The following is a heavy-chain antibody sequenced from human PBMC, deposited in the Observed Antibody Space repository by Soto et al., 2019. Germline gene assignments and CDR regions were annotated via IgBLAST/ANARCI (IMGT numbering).Heavy chain of an antibody. CDR3: AKDIDYGDEYFDY. CDR1: GDTFSSYA. CDR2: ISGSGGST. V-gene: IGHV3-23*01. D-gene: IGHD4-17*01. Sequence: GGSLRLSCAASGDTFSSYAMSWVRKAPGKGLEWVSAISGSGGSTYYADSVKGRFTISRDNSKNTLYLQMNSLRAEDTAVYYCAKDIDYGDEYFDYWGQGTLVTVSS. J-gene: IGHJ4*02.